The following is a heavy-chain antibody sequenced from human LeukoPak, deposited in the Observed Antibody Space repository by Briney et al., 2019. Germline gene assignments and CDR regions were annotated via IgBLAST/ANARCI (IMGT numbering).Heavy chain of an antibody. Sequence: GGSLRLSCAASGFTFSNAWMSWVRQAPGKGLEWVGRIKSKTDGGTTDYAAPVKGSFTISRDDSKNTLYLQMNSLKTEDTAVYYCTTDLKRSWNVLRFLEWLSPFDYWGQGTLVTVSS. CDR2: IKSKTDGGTT. CDR3: TTDLKRSWNVLRFLEWLSPFDY. D-gene: IGHD3-3*01. CDR1: GFTFSNAW. V-gene: IGHV3-15*01. J-gene: IGHJ4*02.